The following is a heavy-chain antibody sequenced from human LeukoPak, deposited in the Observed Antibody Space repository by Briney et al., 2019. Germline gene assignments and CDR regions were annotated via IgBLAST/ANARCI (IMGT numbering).Heavy chain of an antibody. CDR1: GYTFTSYD. Sequence: ASVKVSCKASGYTFTSYDIKWVRQATGQGLEWMGWMNPNSGNTGYAQKFQGRVTMTRNTSISTAYMELSSLRSEDTAVYYCARGLGYCSSTSCYALDAFDIWGQGTMVTVSS. CDR2: MNPNSGNT. CDR3: ARGLGYCSSTSCYALDAFDI. J-gene: IGHJ3*02. D-gene: IGHD2-2*01. V-gene: IGHV1-8*01.